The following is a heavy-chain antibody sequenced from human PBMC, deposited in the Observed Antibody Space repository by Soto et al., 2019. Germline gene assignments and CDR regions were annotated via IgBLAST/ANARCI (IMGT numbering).Heavy chain of an antibody. CDR2: IYHSGST. CDR1: GGSISSGGYS. V-gene: IGHV4-30-2*01. CDR3: ASRPTTPFDY. D-gene: IGHD2-2*01. J-gene: IGHJ4*02. Sequence: SETLSLTCAVSGGSISSGGYSWSWIRQPPGKGLEWIGYIYHSGSTYYNPSLKSRVTISVDRSKNQFSLKLSSVTAADTAVYYCASRPTTPFDYWGQGTLVTVSS.